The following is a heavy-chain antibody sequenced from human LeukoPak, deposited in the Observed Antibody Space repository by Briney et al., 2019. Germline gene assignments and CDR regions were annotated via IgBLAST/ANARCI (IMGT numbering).Heavy chain of an antibody. Sequence: GASVKVSCKASGYTFTGYYMHWVRQAPGQGLEWMGWINPNSGGTNYAQKFQGRVTMTRDTSISTAYMELSSLRSEDTAVYYCARDSSGWYVAHYYYYMDVWGKGTTVTVSS. CDR2: INPNSGGT. D-gene: IGHD6-19*01. J-gene: IGHJ6*03. CDR3: ARDSSGWYVAHYYYYMDV. V-gene: IGHV1-2*02. CDR1: GYTFTGYY.